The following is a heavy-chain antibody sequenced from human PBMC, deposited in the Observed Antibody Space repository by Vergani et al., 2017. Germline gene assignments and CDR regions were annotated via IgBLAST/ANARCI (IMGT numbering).Heavy chain of an antibody. CDR2: ISGSGGST. J-gene: IGHJ6*03. V-gene: IGHV3-23*04. Sequence: EVQLVESGGGLVQPGGSLRLSCAASGFTFSSYAMSWVRQAPGKGLEWVSAISGSGGSTYYADSVKGRFTISRDNSKNTLYLQMNSLRAEDTAVYYCAKVGDDFWSGYYTGETNQHYYYYYMDVWGKGTTVTVSS. CDR1: GFTFSSYA. CDR3: AKVGDDFWSGYYTGETNQHYYYYYMDV. D-gene: IGHD3-3*01.